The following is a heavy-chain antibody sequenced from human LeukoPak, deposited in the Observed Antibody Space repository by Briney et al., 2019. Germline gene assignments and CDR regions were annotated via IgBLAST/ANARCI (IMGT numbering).Heavy chain of an antibody. J-gene: IGHJ4*02. CDR2: FHYSGNT. V-gene: IGHV4-39*07. CDR3: ASRSRGEDFDY. CDR1: GGSFSSTTYY. Sequence: SETLSLTCTVSGGSFSSTTYYWAWIRQPPGKGLEWIGSFHYSGNTYYNTSLKSRVTMSVDTSKNQFSLKLSSVTAADTAVYYCASRSRGEDFDYWGQGTLVTVSS. D-gene: IGHD6-25*01.